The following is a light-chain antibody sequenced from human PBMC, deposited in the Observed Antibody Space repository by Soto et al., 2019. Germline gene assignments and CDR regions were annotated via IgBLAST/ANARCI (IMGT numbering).Light chain of an antibody. CDR1: SRDVGAYNL. CDR3: SAFSARHTLV. Sequence: QSALTQPASVSGSPGQSITISCSGTSRDVGAYNLVSWYQQPPGKAPKLLIYEVRNRPSRVSYRFSGSKSGNTASLTISSLLPEDEADYFCSAFSARHTLVFGGGTKLTVL. J-gene: IGLJ2*01. V-gene: IGLV2-14*01. CDR2: EVR.